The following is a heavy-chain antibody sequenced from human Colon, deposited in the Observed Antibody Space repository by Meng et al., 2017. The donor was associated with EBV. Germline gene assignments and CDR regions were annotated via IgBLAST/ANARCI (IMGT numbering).Heavy chain of an antibody. J-gene: IGHJ5*02. CDR1: GGSSGSYY. Sequence: GPAPRPVDASVALSLPVTVAGGSSGSYYWSWHRQPPGKGLEWIGYIYYRGSTNHNPSLKSRVTISVDTSKNQFSLKLSSVTAAATAVYYCARHFINWFDPWGQGTLVTVSS. CDR3: ARHFINWFDP. CDR2: IYYRGST. V-gene: IGHV4-59*08.